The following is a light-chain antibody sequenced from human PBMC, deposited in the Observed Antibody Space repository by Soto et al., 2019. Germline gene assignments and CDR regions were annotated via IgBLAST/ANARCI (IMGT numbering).Light chain of an antibody. CDR1: QSIXSN. V-gene: IGKV3-20*01. J-gene: IGKJ1*01. CDR2: RTS. CDR3: QQYAGCPPCT. Sequence: IGVTQSASTLSVSPGERATLSCRASQSIXSNLAWYQQKPGQAPRLLMXRTSSRATAIPDRFSGSGSGTDFTLTISRLEPEELAVYYCQQYAGCPPCTFGQGTKVDIK.